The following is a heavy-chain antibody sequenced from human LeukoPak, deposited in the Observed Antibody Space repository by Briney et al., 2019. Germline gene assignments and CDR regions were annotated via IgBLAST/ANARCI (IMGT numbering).Heavy chain of an antibody. Sequence: PSETLSLTCAVSGYSISSGYYWGWLRQPPGKVLGWIGSIYHRGSTYYNPSLKSRVTISVDMSKNQFSLKLTSVTAADTAVYYCASLGYCSSTSCSVGTNWFDPWGQGTLVSVSS. J-gene: IGHJ5*02. V-gene: IGHV4-38-2*01. CDR1: GYSISSGYY. D-gene: IGHD2-2*01. CDR2: IYHRGST. CDR3: ASLGYCSSTSCSVGTNWFDP.